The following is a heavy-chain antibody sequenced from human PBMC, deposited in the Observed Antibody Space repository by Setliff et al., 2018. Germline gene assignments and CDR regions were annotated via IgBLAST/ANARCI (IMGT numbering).Heavy chain of an antibody. V-gene: IGHV4-61*08. CDR2: IHYSGTT. CDR3: ARENGYCSGGACYFMFDY. Sequence: PSETLSLTCIVSGASISSDGYYWSWIRQPPGKGLEWIGYIHYSGTTNYNPSLKSRVTLSLDTAKNQFSLELRAVTAADTALYYCARENGYCSGGACYFMFDYWGQGTLVTVSS. D-gene: IGHD2-15*01. CDR1: GASISSDGYY. J-gene: IGHJ4*02.